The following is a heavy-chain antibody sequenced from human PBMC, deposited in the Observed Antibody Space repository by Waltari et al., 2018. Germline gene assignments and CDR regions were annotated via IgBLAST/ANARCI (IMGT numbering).Heavy chain of an antibody. CDR2: ISYNESNI. Sequence: QVQLVESGGGVVQPGRSLRLSCAASEFTFSSYAMHWVRQAPGKGLEWVAVISYNESNIYYEDSVKGRFAISRDNSKKMLYLQMNSLRVEDTAVYYCARDYCDRTNCHGMDVWGQGTTVTVSS. CDR3: ARDYCDRTNCHGMDV. V-gene: IGHV3-30*09. D-gene: IGHD3-22*01. J-gene: IGHJ6*02. CDR1: EFTFSSYA.